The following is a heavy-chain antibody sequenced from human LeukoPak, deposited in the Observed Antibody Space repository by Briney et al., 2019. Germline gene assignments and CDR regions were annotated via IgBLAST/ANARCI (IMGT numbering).Heavy chain of an antibody. Sequence: ETLSLTCAVYGGSFSGYYWSWIRQPPGKGLEWIGEINHSGSSNYNPSLKSRVTISVDTSKRQFSLRLSSVSAADTAVYYCARDATAGNFDYWGQGTLVTVSS. CDR3: ARDATAGNFDY. V-gene: IGHV4-34*01. CDR1: GGSFSGYY. D-gene: IGHD6-13*01. J-gene: IGHJ4*02. CDR2: INHSGSS.